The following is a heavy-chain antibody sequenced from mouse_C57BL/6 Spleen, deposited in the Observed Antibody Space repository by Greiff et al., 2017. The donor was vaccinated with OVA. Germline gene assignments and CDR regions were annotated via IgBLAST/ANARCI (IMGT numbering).Heavy chain of an antibody. D-gene: IGHD4-1*01. Sequence: QVQLQQSGAELVKPGASVKLSCKASGYTFTSYWMHWVKQRPGQGLEWIGMIHPNSGSTNYNEKFKSKATLTVDKSSSTAYMQLSSLTSEDSAVYYCARDWDVDFDYWGQGTTLTVSS. CDR1: GYTFTSYW. CDR3: ARDWDVDFDY. CDR2: IHPNSGST. V-gene: IGHV1-64*01. J-gene: IGHJ2*01.